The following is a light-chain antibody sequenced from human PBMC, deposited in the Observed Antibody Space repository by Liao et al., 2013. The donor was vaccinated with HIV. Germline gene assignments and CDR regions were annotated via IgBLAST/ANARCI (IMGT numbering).Light chain of an antibody. J-gene: IGLJ2*01. CDR1: NIGSKS. V-gene: IGLV3-21*04. CDR3: QVWDSDRDHPSVV. Sequence: SYELTQAPSVSVAPGKTARITCGGNNIGSKSVHWYQQKPGQAPVVIIYYDSDRPSGIPERFSGSNSGNTATLTISRVETGDEADYYCQVWDSDRDHPSVVFGGGTKLTVL. CDR2: YDS.